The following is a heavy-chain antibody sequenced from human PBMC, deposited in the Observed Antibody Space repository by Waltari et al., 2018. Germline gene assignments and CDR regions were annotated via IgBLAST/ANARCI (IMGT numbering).Heavy chain of an antibody. CDR2: TYYRSKWYS. J-gene: IGHJ4*02. V-gene: IGHV6-1*01. CDR3: ARDGGKGEDFFDY. Sequence: VQLQQSGPGLVKPSQTLSLTCVVAGDSVSSSNAAWNWIRQSPSGGLEGLGRTYYRSKWYSDYAVSLKSRITINPDTSKNQFSLHLNSVTPEDTGVYYCARDGGKGEDFFDYWGQGTLISVSP. D-gene: IGHD2-15*01. CDR1: GDSVSSSNAA.